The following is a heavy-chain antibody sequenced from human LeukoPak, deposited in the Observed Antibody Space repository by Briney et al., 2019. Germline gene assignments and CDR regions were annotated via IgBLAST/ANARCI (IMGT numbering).Heavy chain of an antibody. D-gene: IGHD3-10*01. Sequence: SQTLSLTCAIFGDSVSSNSAAWNWIRQSPPRGLEWLGRTYYRSKWYNDYAVSVKSRITINPDTSKNQFSLQLNSVTPEDTAVYYCARDIESGITMVRGVMGYYYYYGMDVWGQGTTVTVSS. CDR2: TYYRSKWYN. CDR1: GDSVSSNSAA. V-gene: IGHV6-1*01. CDR3: ARDIESGITMVRGVMGYYYYYGMDV. J-gene: IGHJ6*02.